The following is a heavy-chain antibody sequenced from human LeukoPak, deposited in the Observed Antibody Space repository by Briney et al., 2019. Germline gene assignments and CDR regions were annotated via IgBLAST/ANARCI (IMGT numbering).Heavy chain of an antibody. CDR2: ISYDGSNK. CDR3: AKELRGYSYGLRNNWFDP. J-gene: IGHJ5*02. D-gene: IGHD5-18*01. CDR1: GFTFSSYG. V-gene: IGHV3-30*18. Sequence: PGGSLRLSCAASGFTFSSYGMHWVRQAPGKGLEWLAVISYDGSNKYYADSVKGRFTISRDNSKNTLYLQMNSLRAEDTAVYYCAKELRGYSYGLRNNWFDPWGQGTLVTVSS.